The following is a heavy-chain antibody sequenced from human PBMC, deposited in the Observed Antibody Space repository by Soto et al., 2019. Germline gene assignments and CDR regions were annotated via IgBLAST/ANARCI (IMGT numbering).Heavy chain of an antibody. V-gene: IGHV1-69*01. CDR1: GGTFSSYA. Sequence: QVQLVQSGAEVKKPGSSVKVSCKASGGTFSSYAISWVRQAPGQGLEWMGGIIPIFGTANYAQKFRGRVTITADESTSTAYMELSSLRSEDTAVYYCARDEIAAAGTLIGWFDPWGQGTLVTVSS. J-gene: IGHJ5*02. CDR3: ARDEIAAAGTLIGWFDP. D-gene: IGHD6-13*01. CDR2: IIPIFGTA.